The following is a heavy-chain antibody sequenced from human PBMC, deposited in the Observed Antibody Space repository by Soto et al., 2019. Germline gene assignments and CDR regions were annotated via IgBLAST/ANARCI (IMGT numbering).Heavy chain of an antibody. D-gene: IGHD2-2*02. Sequence: VASVKVSCKASGGTFSSYAISWVRQAPGQGLEWMGGIIPIFGTANYAQKFQGRVTIAADESTSTAYMELSSLRSEDTAVYYCARTTSIVVVPAAIPWSPFDPWGQGTLVTVS. CDR3: ARTTSIVVVPAAIPWSPFDP. V-gene: IGHV1-69*13. J-gene: IGHJ5*02. CDR1: GGTFSSYA. CDR2: IIPIFGTA.